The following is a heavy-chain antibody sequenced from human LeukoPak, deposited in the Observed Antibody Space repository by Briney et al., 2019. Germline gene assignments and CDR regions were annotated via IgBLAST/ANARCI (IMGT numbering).Heavy chain of an antibody. CDR1: GGSITNTNY. CDR2: VNLQGST. Sequence: PSETLSLTCGVSGGSITNTNYWTWVRQPPGKGLEWIGEVNLQGSTNYNPSLMGRVAISVDTSENHISLQLASVTAADTAVYYCARDMNYYDSSSYYSFHYFDYWGQGTLVTVSS. J-gene: IGHJ4*02. V-gene: IGHV4-4*02. D-gene: IGHD3-22*01. CDR3: ARDMNYYDSSSYYSFHYFDY.